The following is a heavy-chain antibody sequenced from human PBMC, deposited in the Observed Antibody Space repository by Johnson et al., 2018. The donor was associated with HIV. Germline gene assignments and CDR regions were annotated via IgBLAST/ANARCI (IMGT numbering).Heavy chain of an antibody. J-gene: IGHJ3*02. CDR2: IKQDGSEK. CDR3: VCLRVSLSAFDI. V-gene: IGHV3-7*01. Sequence: VQLVESGGGLVQPGRSLRLSCTASGFTFGDYAMSWVRQAPGKGLEWVANIKQDGSEKYYVDSVKGRFTISRDNAKNSLYLQMNSLRAEDTAVYYCVCLRVSLSAFDIWGQGTMVTVSS. D-gene: IGHD2-21*01. CDR1: GFTFGDYA.